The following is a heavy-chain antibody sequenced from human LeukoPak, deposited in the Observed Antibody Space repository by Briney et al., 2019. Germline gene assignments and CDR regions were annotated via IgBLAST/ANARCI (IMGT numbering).Heavy chain of an antibody. D-gene: IGHD5-12*01. CDR2: ISGSGGST. J-gene: IGHJ4*02. CDR3: ARTYIVATIMGQYYFDY. Sequence: PGGSLRLSCAASGFTFSSYAMSWVRQAPGKGLECVSSISGSGGSTNYADSAKGRFTISRDNAKNSLYLQMNSLRAEDTAVYYCARTYIVATIMGQYYFDYWGQGTLVTVSS. V-gene: IGHV3-23*01. CDR1: GFTFSSYA.